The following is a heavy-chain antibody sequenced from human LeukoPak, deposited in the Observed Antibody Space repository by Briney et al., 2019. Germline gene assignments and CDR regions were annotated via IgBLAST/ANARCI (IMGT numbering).Heavy chain of an antibody. CDR2: IGYDGSNK. V-gene: IGHV3-30*02. J-gene: IGHJ5*02. Sequence: GGSLILSCAASGFTFSSYGMHWVRQAPGKGLEWVAFIGYDGSNKYYADSVKGRFTISRDNSKNTLYLQMNSLRAEDTAVYYCAKDQRGLFDHGSESYPKWFDPWGQGTSVTVSS. D-gene: IGHD3-10*01. CDR1: GFTFSSYG. CDR3: AKDQRGLFDHGSESYPKWFDP.